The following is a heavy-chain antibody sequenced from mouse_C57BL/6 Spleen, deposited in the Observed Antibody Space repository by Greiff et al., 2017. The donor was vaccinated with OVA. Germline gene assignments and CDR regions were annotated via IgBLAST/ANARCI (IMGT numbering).Heavy chain of an antibody. CDR1: GFNIKDDY. CDR2: IDPENGDT. Sequence: VQLKQSGAELVRPGASVKLSCTASGFNIKDDYMHWVKQRPEQGLAWIGWIDPENGDTEYASKFQGKATITADTSSNTAYLQLSSLTSEDTAVYYCTTGFYGSSFAYWGQGTLVTVSA. D-gene: IGHD1-1*01. J-gene: IGHJ3*01. V-gene: IGHV14-4*01. CDR3: TTGFYGSSFAY.